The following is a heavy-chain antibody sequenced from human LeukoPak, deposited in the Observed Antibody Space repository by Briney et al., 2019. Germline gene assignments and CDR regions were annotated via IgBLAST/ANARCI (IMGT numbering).Heavy chain of an antibody. CDR3: ATGSRSGVAFES. Sequence: PGGSLRLSCTASGFIASSNYMSWVRQAPGKGLEWVSLIYSGGSTYYAESVMGRSTISSDKSNNTLYLQMNSLRAEDTAVYYCATGSRSGVAFESWGQGTLVTVSS. J-gene: IGHJ4*02. CDR2: IYSGGST. D-gene: IGHD2-15*01. CDR1: GFIASSNY. V-gene: IGHV3-53*01.